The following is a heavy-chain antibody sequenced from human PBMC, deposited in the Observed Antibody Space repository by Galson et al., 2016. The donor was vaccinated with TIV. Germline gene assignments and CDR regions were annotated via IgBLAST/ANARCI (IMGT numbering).Heavy chain of an antibody. CDR2: ISYDGS. CDR3: ARDRSGYELDY. CDR1: GFTFGSYA. D-gene: IGHD5-12*01. J-gene: IGHJ4*02. Sequence: SLRLSCAASGFTFGSYALHWVRQAPGRGLEWVAVISYDGSNYADSVKGRFTIPRDKSKNTLYLEINSLRAEDTAVYYCARDRSGYELDYWGQGTLVTVSS. V-gene: IGHV3-30-3*01.